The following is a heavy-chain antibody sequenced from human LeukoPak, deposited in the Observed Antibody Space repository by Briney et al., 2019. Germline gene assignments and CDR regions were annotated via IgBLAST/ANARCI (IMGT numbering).Heavy chain of an antibody. J-gene: IGHJ4*02. CDR3: ARRDPYGGKQGPVDY. D-gene: IGHD4-23*01. Sequence: SETLSLTCTVSGRSISSSSYYWGWIRQPPGKGLEWIGSIYYSGSTYYNPSLKSRVTISVDTSKNQFSLKLSSVTAADTAVYYCARRDPYGGKQGPVDYWGQGTLVTVSS. CDR2: IYYSGST. V-gene: IGHV4-39*01. CDR1: GRSISSSSYY.